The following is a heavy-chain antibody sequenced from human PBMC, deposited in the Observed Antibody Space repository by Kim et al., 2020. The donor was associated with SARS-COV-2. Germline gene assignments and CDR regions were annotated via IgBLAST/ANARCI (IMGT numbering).Heavy chain of an antibody. CDR2: ISAYNGNT. Sequence: ASVKVSCKASGYTFTSYGISWVRQAPGQGLEWMGWISAYNGNTNYAQKLQGRVTMTTDTSTSTAYMELRSLGSDDTAVYYCARGPYSYDKKDFDYWGQGTLVSVSS. V-gene: IGHV1-18*01. CDR1: GYTFTSYG. D-gene: IGHD5-18*01. CDR3: ARGPYSYDKKDFDY. J-gene: IGHJ4*02.